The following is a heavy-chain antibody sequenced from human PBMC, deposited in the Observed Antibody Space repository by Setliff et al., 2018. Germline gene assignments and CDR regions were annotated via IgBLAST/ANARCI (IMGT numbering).Heavy chain of an antibody. D-gene: IGHD3-9*01. CDR2: ISSSSSYI. V-gene: IGHV3-21*01. J-gene: IGHJ4*02. CDR3: ACPDILTGLSDY. Sequence: PGGSLRLSCAASGFTFSSYSMNWVRQAPGKGLEWVSSISSSSSYIYYADSVKGRFTISRDNAKKSLYLQMNSLRAEDTAVYYCACPDILTGLSDYWGQGTLVTVSS. CDR1: GFTFSSYS.